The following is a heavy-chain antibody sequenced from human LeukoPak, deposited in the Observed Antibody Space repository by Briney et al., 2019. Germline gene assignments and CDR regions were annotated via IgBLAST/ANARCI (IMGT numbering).Heavy chain of an antibody. CDR1: GFTFSSYA. J-gene: IGHJ4*02. Sequence: GGSLRLSCAASGFTFSSYAMNWVRQAPGKGLEWVSAISGGGGTIYYADSVKGRFTISRDNAKNSLYLQMNSLRDEDTAVYYCARSTGFSLDYWGQGTLVTVSS. V-gene: IGHV3-48*02. CDR2: ISGGGGTI. CDR3: ARSTGFSLDY. D-gene: IGHD2-8*02.